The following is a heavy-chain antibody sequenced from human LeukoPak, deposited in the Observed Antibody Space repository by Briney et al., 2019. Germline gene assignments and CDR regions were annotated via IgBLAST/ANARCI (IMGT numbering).Heavy chain of an antibody. CDR2: IWYDGSNK. D-gene: IGHD7-27*01. V-gene: IGHV3-33*01. CDR1: GFTFRNYG. Sequence: GGSLRLSCAAPGFTFRNYGMHWVRQAPGKGLEWVAVIWYDGSNKIYADAVKGRFTFSRDDSKNMLYLQMNSLRAEDTAVYYCARDRNWGSAAHHFDLWGQGTLVSVSS. J-gene: IGHJ4*02. CDR3: ARDRNWGSAAHHFDL.